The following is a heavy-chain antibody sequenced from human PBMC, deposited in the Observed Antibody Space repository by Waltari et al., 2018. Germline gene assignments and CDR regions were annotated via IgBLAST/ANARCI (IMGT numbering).Heavy chain of an antibody. D-gene: IGHD3-16*01. CDR2: ISANEKT. V-gene: IGHV3-23*01. Sequence: EEQLLESGGGLVLPGGSLSLSCEASGFAINEYAMTWVRQAPGKGLEWVATISANEKTYYADSVTGRFTISSDNSKNTVYLQLSGLRADDTALYYCAKNVGAGYGSRAYALDYWGLGTPVTVAS. CDR3: AKNVGAGYGSRAYALDY. J-gene: IGHJ4*02. CDR1: GFAINEYA.